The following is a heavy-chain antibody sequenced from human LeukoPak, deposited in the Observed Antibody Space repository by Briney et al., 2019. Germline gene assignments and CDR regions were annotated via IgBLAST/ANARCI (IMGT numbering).Heavy chain of an antibody. J-gene: IGHJ4*02. Sequence: GGSLRLSCAASGFTFRSYDMHWVRQATGKGLEWVSAIGIGGDTYYPGSVKGRFTISRDNSKNTLYLQMNSLRAEDTAVYYCARGSPNSGSCYGYWGQGTLVTVSS. V-gene: IGHV3-13*01. CDR2: IGIGGDT. D-gene: IGHD1-26*01. CDR1: GFTFRSYD. CDR3: ARGSPNSGSCYGY.